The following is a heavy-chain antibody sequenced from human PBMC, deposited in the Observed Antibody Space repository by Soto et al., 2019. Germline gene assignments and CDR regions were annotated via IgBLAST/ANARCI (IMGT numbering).Heavy chain of an antibody. V-gene: IGHV6-1*01. Sequence: SQTLSLTCAISGDSVSSSSASWHWIRLSPSRGLEWLGRTYYRSTWYNDYAVSVKGRISIDPDTSKSQFSLQLNSVTPEDTAVYYCARRGSGWFVCSYWGQGILVTVSS. D-gene: IGHD6-19*01. CDR3: ARRGSGWFVCSY. J-gene: IGHJ4*02. CDR1: GDSVSSSSAS. CDR2: TYYRSTWYN.